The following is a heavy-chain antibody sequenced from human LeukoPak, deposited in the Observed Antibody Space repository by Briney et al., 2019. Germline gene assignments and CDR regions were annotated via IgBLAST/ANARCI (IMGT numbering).Heavy chain of an antibody. J-gene: IGHJ4*02. CDR1: GYTFTGYY. CDR2: IKPNSGGT. D-gene: IGHD4-11*01. V-gene: IGHV1-2*02. CDR3: ARVENSNYNFDY. Sequence: ASVKVSCKASGYTFTGYYMHWVRQAPGQGLEWMGWIKPNSGGTIYAQKFQGRVTMTRDTSISTAYMELSRLRSDDTAVYYCARVENSNYNFDYWGEGTLVTVSS.